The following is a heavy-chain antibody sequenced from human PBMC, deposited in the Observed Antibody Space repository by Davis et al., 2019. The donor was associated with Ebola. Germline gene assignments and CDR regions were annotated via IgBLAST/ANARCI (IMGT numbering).Heavy chain of an antibody. J-gene: IGHJ6*03. CDR3: VRGGYCRGGSCTTHYYMDV. D-gene: IGHD2-15*01. CDR2: IYYSGST. V-gene: IGHV4-30-4*01. Sequence: MPSETLSLTCSVSGGSISSGDYYWSWIRQPPGKGLEWIGNIYYSGSTYYSPSLKTRVTISVDTSNNQFSLRLRSVTAADTAVYYCVRGGYCRGGSCTTHYYMDVWGKGTMVIASS. CDR1: GGSISSGDYY.